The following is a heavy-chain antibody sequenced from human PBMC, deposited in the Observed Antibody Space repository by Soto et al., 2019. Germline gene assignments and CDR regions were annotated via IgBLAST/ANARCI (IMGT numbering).Heavy chain of an antibody. Sequence: QVQLVQSGAEVKKPGSSVKVSCKASGGTFSSYAISWVRQAPGQGLEWMGGIIPIFGTTNYAQKFQGRVTITADKSTSTAYMELSSLRSEDTAVYYCARPMVRGASLSFDIWGQGTMVTVSS. CDR1: GGTFSSYA. D-gene: IGHD3-10*01. CDR2: IIPIFGTT. CDR3: ARPMVRGASLSFDI. J-gene: IGHJ3*02. V-gene: IGHV1-69*06.